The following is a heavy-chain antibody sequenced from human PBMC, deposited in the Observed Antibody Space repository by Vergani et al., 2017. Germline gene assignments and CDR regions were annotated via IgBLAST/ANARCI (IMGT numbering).Heavy chain of an antibody. CDR1: GFTFNHYA. D-gene: IGHD5-12*01. J-gene: IGHJ6*02. CDR3: AKANPRNSGYDYLYYYHAMDV. Sequence: EVQLLESGGDLVQPGGSLRLSCAASGFTFNHYAMNWVRQAPGKGLEWVSGISGSGGSTYHAGSVKGRFTISRDSSKKTLYLQMNSLSAGDTAVYYCAKANPRNSGYDYLYYYHAMDVWGQGTTVTVSS. CDR2: ISGSGGST. V-gene: IGHV3-23*01.